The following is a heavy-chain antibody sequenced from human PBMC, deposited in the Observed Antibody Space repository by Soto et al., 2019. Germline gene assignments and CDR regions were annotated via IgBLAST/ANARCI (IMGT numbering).Heavy chain of an antibody. CDR2: IDPSDSYT. CDR1: GYSFTSYW. D-gene: IGHD3-3*01. J-gene: IGHJ6*02. CDR3: ARLGLGSRDFWSGYNYYYYGMDV. Sequence: PGESLKISCKGSGYSFTSYWISWVRQMPGKGLEWMGRIDPSDSYTNYSPSFQGHVTISADKSISTAYLQWSSLKASDTAMYYCARLGLGSRDFWSGYNYYYYGMDVWGQGTTVTVSS. V-gene: IGHV5-10-1*01.